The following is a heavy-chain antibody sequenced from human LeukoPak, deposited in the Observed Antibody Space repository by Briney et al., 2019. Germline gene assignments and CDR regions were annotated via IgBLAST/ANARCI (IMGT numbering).Heavy chain of an antibody. J-gene: IGHJ4*02. CDR1: RFAFSGSV. CDR2: ISTNGGST. V-gene: IGHV3-64*01. Sequence: GGSLRLSCAASRFAFSGSVMHWVRQAPGKGLEYLAGISTNGGSTYYANSVKGRFTISRDNPKNLLFLQINSLRVEDTAVYYCARETPRRGETRDGYRWGQGTVVTVSS. D-gene: IGHD5-24*01. CDR3: ARETPRRGETRDGYR.